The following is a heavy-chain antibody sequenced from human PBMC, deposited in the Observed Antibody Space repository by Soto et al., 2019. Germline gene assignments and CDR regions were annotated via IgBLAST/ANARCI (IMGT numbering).Heavy chain of an antibody. D-gene: IGHD2-2*01. Sequence: QVQLVQSGAEVKKPGSSVKVSCKASGGTFGSYAISWVRQATGQGLEWMGGIIPIPGTANYAQKFLGRVTIAADESTSTAYMELSSLRSEDTAVYYCARSQGSSTSLEIYYYYYYGMDVWGQGTTVTVSS. CDR3: ARSQGSSTSLEIYYYYYYGMDV. CDR2: IIPIPGTA. V-gene: IGHV1-69*01. CDR1: GGTFGSYA. J-gene: IGHJ6*02.